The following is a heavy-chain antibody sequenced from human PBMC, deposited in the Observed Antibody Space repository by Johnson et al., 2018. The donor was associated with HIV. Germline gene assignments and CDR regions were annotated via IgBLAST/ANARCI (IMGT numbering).Heavy chain of an antibody. CDR2: IKQDGSEK. Sequence: VQLVESGGGVVRPGGSLRLSCAASGFTFDDYGMSWVRQAPGKGLAWVANIKQDGSEKYYVASVTGRFPISREHAKNSLYLQMNSLRAEDTAVYYWSRVPSSYYDFWSGYYTGGAFDIWGQGTMVTVSS. CDR3: SRVPSSYYDFWSGYYTGGAFDI. D-gene: IGHD3-3*01. CDR1: GFTFDDYG. V-gene: IGHV3-7*01. J-gene: IGHJ3*02.